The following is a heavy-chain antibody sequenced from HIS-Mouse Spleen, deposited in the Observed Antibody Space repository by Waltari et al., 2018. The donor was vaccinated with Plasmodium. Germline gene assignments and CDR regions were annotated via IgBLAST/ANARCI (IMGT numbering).Heavy chain of an antibody. D-gene: IGHD1-26*01. Sequence: QLQLQESGLGLVKPSETLSLTCTVSGGSISSSSYYWGWIRQPPGKGLEWIGSIYYRGRTYYNPSLKSRVTRSGDTSKNQFSLKLSSVTAADTAVYYCARRGGSYYYFDYWGQGTLVTVSS. CDR1: GGSISSSSYY. CDR2: IYYRGRT. J-gene: IGHJ4*02. CDR3: ARRGGSYYYFDY. V-gene: IGHV4-39*01.